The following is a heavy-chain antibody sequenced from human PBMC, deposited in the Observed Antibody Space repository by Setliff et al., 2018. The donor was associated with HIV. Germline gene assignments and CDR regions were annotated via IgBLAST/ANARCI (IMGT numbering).Heavy chain of an antibody. CDR3: ARQSTTSRDFDS. CDR1: GDSIRTGAYY. V-gene: IGHV4-39*01. Sequence: SETLSLTCTGSGDSIRTGAYYWGWIRQPPGKGLAWIGSVYHSGSTYYSPSLKSRVTISTDTSRNQFSLHLSSVTAADTAVYYCARQSTTSRDFDSWGQGTLVTVSS. D-gene: IGHD2-2*01. CDR2: VYHSGST. J-gene: IGHJ4*02.